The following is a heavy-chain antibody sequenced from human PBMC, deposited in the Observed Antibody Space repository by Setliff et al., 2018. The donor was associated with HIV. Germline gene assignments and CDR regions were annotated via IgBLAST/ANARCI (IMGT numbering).Heavy chain of an antibody. CDR1: GGSISSYY. D-gene: IGHD2-8*02. V-gene: IGHV4-4*07. CDR3: ARVSKTYWYSIPRDYYHHMDV. Sequence: SETLSLTCTVSGGSISSYYWSWIRQPAGKGLEWIGRIYTSGSTYYNPSLKSRVTISIDTSKNQFSLKLSSVSAADTAVYYCARVSKTYWYSIPRDYYHHMDVWGKGTTVTVSS. J-gene: IGHJ6*03. CDR2: IYTSGST.